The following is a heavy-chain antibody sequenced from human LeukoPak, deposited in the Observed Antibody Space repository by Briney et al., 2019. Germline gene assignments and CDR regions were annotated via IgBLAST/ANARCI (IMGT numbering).Heavy chain of an antibody. V-gene: IGHV1-3*01. D-gene: IGHD4-17*01. Sequence: AASVKVSCKASGYTFTSYAMHWVRQAPGQRLEWMGWINAVNGNTKYSQKFQGRITITRDTSASTAYMELSSLRSEDTAVYYCARRTVTTLRGGFDYWGQGTLVTVSS. CDR3: ARRTVTTLRGGFDY. CDR2: INAVNGNT. CDR1: GYTFTSYA. J-gene: IGHJ4*02.